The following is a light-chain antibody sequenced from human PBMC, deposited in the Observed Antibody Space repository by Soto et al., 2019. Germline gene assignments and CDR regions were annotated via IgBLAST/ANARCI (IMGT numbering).Light chain of an antibody. CDR2: GAS. V-gene: IGKV3-15*01. J-gene: IGKJ1*01. CDR3: QQYNKWPRT. Sequence: EIVMTQSPATLSVSPGERATLSCRASQSLSSNLAWYQQKPGQAPRLLIYGASTRATGIPARFSGSGSGTEFTLTISSLQSEDSAVYYCQQYNKWPRTFGQGTKVDI. CDR1: QSLSSN.